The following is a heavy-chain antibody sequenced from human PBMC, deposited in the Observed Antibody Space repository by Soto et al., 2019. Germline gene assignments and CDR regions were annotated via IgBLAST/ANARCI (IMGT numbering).Heavy chain of an antibody. CDR1: GYSFAGYW. Sequence: RGESLKISCKGSGYSFAGYWIIWGRQMPGKGLEWMGRIDPSDSQTYYSPSFRGHVTISAAKSITTVFLQWSSLRASDTAMYYRARQIYDSDSGPNFQYSFDSWGQGTLVSVSS. CDR3: ARQIYDSDSGPNFQYSFDS. J-gene: IGHJ4*02. D-gene: IGHD3-22*01. V-gene: IGHV5-10-1*01. CDR2: IDPSDSQT.